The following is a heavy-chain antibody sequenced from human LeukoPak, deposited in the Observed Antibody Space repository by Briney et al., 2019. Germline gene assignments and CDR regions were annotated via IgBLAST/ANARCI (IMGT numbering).Heavy chain of an antibody. Sequence: SETLSLTCAVYVGYLRGYYWSWIRQPPGKGLEWIGVINHSGSTNYNPSLKSRVTISVDTSKNQFSLKLSSVTAADTAVYYCARAGTNNYYYYYYMDVWGKGTTVTVSS. CDR1: VGYLRGYY. CDR2: INHSGST. D-gene: IGHD1-7*01. J-gene: IGHJ6*03. CDR3: ARAGTNNYYYYYYMDV. V-gene: IGHV4-34*01.